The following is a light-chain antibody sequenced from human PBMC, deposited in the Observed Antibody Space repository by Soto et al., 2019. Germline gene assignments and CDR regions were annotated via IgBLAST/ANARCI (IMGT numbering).Light chain of an antibody. CDR2: DAS. CDR3: QQYGSSRT. Sequence: IVMTQSPATLSVSPGERSTLSCRASQSVSSNLAWYQQKPGQAPRLLIYDASSRATGIPDRLSGSGSGTDFTLTISRLESEDFAVYYCQQYGSSRTFGQGTKVDIK. CDR1: QSVSSN. V-gene: IGKV3-20*01. J-gene: IGKJ1*01.